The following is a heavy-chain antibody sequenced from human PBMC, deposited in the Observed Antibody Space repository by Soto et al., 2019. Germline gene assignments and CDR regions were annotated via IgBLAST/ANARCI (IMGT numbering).Heavy chain of an antibody. CDR1: GFTFSSYA. D-gene: IGHD3-3*01. V-gene: IGHV3-23*01. J-gene: IGHJ6*02. CDR2: ISGSGGST. CDR3: AKCAISTPYYYYYGMDV. Sequence: GGSLRLSCAASGFTFSSYAMSWVRQAPGKGLEWVSAISGSGGSTYYADSVKGRFTISRDNSKNTLYLQMNSLRAEDTAVYYCAKCAISTPYYYYYGMDVCGPGTTVTLS.